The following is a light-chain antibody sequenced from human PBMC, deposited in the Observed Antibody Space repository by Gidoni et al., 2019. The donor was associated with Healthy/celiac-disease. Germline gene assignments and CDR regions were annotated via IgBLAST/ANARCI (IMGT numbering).Light chain of an antibody. CDR2: DAS. Sequence: EIVLTQSPATLSLSPGERATLSCRASQSVSSYLAWYQQKPGQAPRLLIYDASNRATGIPARFSGSGSGTDFTLTISSLEPEDFAVYYCQQRSNPYSTFGPGTKVDIK. J-gene: IGKJ3*01. CDR1: QSVSSY. CDR3: QQRSNPYST. V-gene: IGKV3-11*01.